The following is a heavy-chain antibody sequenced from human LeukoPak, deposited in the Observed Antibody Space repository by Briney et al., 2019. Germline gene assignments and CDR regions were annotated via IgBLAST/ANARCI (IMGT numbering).Heavy chain of an antibody. CDR3: ARVYRGGTYYYDY. V-gene: IGHV3-21*01. CDR2: ISSSSSDI. J-gene: IGHJ4*02. D-gene: IGHD1-26*01. CDR1: GFTFTNYA. Sequence: PGGSLRLSCAASGFTFTNYAMTWVRQAPGKGLEWVSSISSSSSDIYYADSVKGRFTISRDNAKNSLYLQKNSHRSEDKAGYYGARVYRGGTYYYDYWGQGTLVTVSS.